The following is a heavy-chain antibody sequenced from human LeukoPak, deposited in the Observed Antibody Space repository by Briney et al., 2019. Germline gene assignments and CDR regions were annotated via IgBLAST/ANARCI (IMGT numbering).Heavy chain of an antibody. V-gene: IGHV3-23*01. CDR1: LFTLSSYA. CDR3: AQDGPGSYLQY. Sequence: GGSLRLSCAASLFTLSSYAMRWVRQAPGKGLEWVSTLSGSGGSTYYADSVKGRFTISGDSSKNTVYLQMNSLRAEDTAVYYCAQDGPGSYLQYWGQGTLVTVSS. D-gene: IGHD3-10*01. CDR2: LSGSGGST. J-gene: IGHJ4*02.